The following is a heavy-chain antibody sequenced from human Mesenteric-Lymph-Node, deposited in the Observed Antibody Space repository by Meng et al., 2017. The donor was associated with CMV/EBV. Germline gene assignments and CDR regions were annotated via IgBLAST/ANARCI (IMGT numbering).Heavy chain of an antibody. Sequence: CTVSGGSISSGGYSWSWIRQRPGKGLEWIGYIYHGVSTYYNPSLKSRPSISVDTSKNQFSLNLTSVTAADTAFYYCARGSYSWNYFDFWGQGALVTVSS. V-gene: IGHV4-31*03. CDR2: IYHGVST. D-gene: IGHD2-21*01. CDR1: GGSISSGGYS. CDR3: ARGSYSWNYFDF. J-gene: IGHJ4*02.